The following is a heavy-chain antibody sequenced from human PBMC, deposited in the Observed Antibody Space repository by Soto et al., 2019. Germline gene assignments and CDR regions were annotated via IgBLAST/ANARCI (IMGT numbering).Heavy chain of an antibody. CDR2: IYHIGIP. Sequence: TLSLTCTVSGRPVGSGGYYWTWIRQHPGRGLECIGYIYHIGIPYYNPSLEDRVTISLDTAKNRFSLNLTSVTAADRAISYCVRDSALDCSGHWCGTWRQGHLITASS. J-gene: IGHJ5*02. CDR3: VRDSALDCSGHWCGT. V-gene: IGHV4-31*03. CDR1: GRPVGSGGYY. D-gene: IGHD2-15*01.